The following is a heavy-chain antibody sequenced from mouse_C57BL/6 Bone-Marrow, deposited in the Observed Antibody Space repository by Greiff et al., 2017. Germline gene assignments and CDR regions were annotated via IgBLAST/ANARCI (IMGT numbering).Heavy chain of an antibody. J-gene: IGHJ1*03. Sequence: QVQLQQSGPELVKPGASVKISCKASGYAFSSSWMNWVKQRPGKGLEWIGRIYPGDGDTNYNGKFKGKATLTADKSSSTAYMQLSSLTSEASAVYFCAAIYYYGSSGYFDVWGTGTTVTVSS. V-gene: IGHV1-82*01. CDR3: AAIYYYGSSGYFDV. CDR1: GYAFSSSW. D-gene: IGHD1-1*01. CDR2: IYPGDGDT.